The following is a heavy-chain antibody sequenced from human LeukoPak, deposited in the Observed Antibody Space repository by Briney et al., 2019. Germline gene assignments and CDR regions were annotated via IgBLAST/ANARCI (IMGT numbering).Heavy chain of an antibody. J-gene: IGHJ3*02. Sequence: PSETLSLTCAVYGGSFSGYYWSWIRQPPGKGLEWIGEINHSGSTNYNPSLKSRVTISVDTSKNQFSLKLSSVTAADTAVYYCARANYYYDSSGYYYVRSGAFDIWGQGTMVTVSS. CDR2: INHSGST. V-gene: IGHV4-34*01. CDR3: ARANYYYDSSGYYYVRSGAFDI. CDR1: GGSFSGYY. D-gene: IGHD3-22*01.